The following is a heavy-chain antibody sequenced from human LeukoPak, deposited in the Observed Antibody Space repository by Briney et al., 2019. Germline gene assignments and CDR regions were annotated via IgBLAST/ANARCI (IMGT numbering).Heavy chain of an antibody. D-gene: IGHD4-17*01. CDR3: ASGDYDPYYLDY. V-gene: IGHV4-61*01. Sequence: SETLSLTCTVSSASVSSGTYYWSWIRQPPGKGLEWIGNIYNSGSTNYNPSLKSRVTISVDTSKNQFSLSLAPVTAADTAVYSCASGDYDPYYLDYWSQGTLVIVSS. J-gene: IGHJ4*02. CDR2: IYNSGST. CDR1: SASVSSGTYY.